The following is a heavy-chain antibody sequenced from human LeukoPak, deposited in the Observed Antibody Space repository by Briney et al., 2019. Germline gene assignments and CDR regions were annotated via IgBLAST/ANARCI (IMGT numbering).Heavy chain of an antibody. CDR1: GASISSGLYY. V-gene: IGHV4-61*02. Sequence: SETLSLTCSVSGASISSGLYYWNWIRQPAGGGLEWIGRIFESGKTNYTPSLKSRVTISVDTSKNQFSLKLRSVTAIDTAVYYCASSSWLRDANFDNWGQGTLVTVSS. CDR3: ASSSWLRDANFDN. J-gene: IGHJ4*02. D-gene: IGHD6-13*01. CDR2: IFESGKT.